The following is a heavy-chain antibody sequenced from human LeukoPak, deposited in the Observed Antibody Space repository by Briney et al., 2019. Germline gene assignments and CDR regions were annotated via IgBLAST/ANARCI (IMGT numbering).Heavy chain of an antibody. J-gene: IGHJ4*02. CDR1: GDSISSSY. Sequence: PSETLSLTCTVSGDSISSSYWSWIRQPPGKGLEWIGYIYYSGSTNYNPSLKSRVTISVDTSKNQFSLKLSSVTAADTAVYYCARAVGATRPVDYWGQGTLVTVSS. CDR3: ARAVGATRPVDY. D-gene: IGHD1-26*01. V-gene: IGHV4-59*01. CDR2: IYYSGST.